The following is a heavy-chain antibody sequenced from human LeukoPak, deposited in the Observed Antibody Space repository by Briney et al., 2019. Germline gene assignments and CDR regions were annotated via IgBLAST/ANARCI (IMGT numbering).Heavy chain of an antibody. CDR3: ARLPGFYFDY. V-gene: IGHV3-48*04. Sequence: GGSLRLSCAASGFTFSSYSMNWVRQAPGKGLEWVSYISISSSTIYYADSVKGRFTISRDNAKNSLYLQMNSLRAEDTAVYYCARLPGFYFDYWGQGTLVTVSS. CDR2: ISISSSTI. D-gene: IGHD7-27*01. J-gene: IGHJ4*02. CDR1: GFTFSSYS.